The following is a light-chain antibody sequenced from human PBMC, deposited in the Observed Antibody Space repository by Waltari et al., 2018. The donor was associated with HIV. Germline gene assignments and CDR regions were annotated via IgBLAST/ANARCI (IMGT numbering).Light chain of an antibody. CDR3: QSYDSSLSASEV. CDR2: GNS. V-gene: IGLV1-40*01. J-gene: IGLJ2*01. Sequence: QSVLTQPHSVSGAPGQRVTISCTGSSSNIGAGYHVHWYQQLPGTAPKLLIYGNSNRPSGVPDRFSGSKSGTSASLAITGLRAEDEADYYCQSYDSSLSASEVFGGGTKVIVL. CDR1: SSNIGAGYH.